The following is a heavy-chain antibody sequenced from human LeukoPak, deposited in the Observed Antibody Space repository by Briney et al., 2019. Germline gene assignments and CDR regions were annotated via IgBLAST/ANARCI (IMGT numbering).Heavy chain of an antibody. CDR3: AREFGSQVDTAMVMSFDY. CDR2: INPSGGST. CDR1: GCTFTSYY. Sequence: ASVKVSCKASGCTFTSYYMHWVRQAPGQGLEWMGIINPSGGSTSYAQKFQGRVTMTRDTSTSTVYMELSSLRSEDTAVYYCAREFGSQVDTAMVMSFDYWGQGTLVTVSS. J-gene: IGHJ4*02. V-gene: IGHV1-46*01. D-gene: IGHD5-18*01.